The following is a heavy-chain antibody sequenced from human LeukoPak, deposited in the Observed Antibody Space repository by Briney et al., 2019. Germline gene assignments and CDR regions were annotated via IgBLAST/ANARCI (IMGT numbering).Heavy chain of an antibody. Sequence: GGSLRLSCAASGFTFSSYSMNWVRQAPGRGLEWVSSISSSSSYIYYADSVKGRFTISRDNAKNSLYLQMNSLRAEDTAVYYCARAWADYDSSGYYQSYYFDYWGQGTLVTVSS. CDR2: ISSSSSYI. D-gene: IGHD3-22*01. CDR1: GFTFSSYS. CDR3: ARAWADYDSSGYYQSYYFDY. J-gene: IGHJ4*02. V-gene: IGHV3-21*01.